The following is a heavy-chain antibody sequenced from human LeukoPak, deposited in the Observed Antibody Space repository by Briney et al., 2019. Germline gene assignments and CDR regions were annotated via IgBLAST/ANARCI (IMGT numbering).Heavy chain of an antibody. CDR2: IDGDESAT. V-gene: IGHV3-74*01. CDR1: GFTFRSHW. Sequence: GGSLRLSCAASGFTFRSHWMHWVRQAPGKGLIWVSRIDGDESATYYGDSVKGRFTISRDNAKNTLYLQMNSLRVEDTAVYFCVRTHSSGYYFDSWGQGTLVTVSS. CDR3: VRTHSSGYYFDS. D-gene: IGHD3-22*01. J-gene: IGHJ4*02.